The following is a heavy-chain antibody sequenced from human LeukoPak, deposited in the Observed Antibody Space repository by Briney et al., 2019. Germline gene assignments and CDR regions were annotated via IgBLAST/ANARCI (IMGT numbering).Heavy chain of an antibody. Sequence: GGSLRHSCAASGFTFSSYWMGWVRQAPGKGLEWVANIKQDGSAKYYVDSVKGRFTISRDNAKNSLYLQMGSLRAEDTAVYYCARDAHCTGVSCYSPYNWFDPWGQGTLVTVSS. J-gene: IGHJ5*02. V-gene: IGHV3-7*01. D-gene: IGHD2-15*01. CDR1: GFTFSSYW. CDR2: IKQDGSAK. CDR3: ARDAHCTGVSCYSPYNWFDP.